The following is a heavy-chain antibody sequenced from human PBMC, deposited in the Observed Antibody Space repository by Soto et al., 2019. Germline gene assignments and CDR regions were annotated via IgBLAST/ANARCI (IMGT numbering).Heavy chain of an antibody. J-gene: IGHJ6*04. CDR2: ISYDGSNK. Sequence: GGSLRLSCAASGFTFSSYAMHWVRQAPGKGLEWVAVISYDGSNKYYADSVKGRFTISRDNSKNTLYLQMNSLRAEDTAVYYCAFGRTTYDGTEVWAKGSTVIVSA. CDR3: AFGRTTYDGTEV. CDR1: GFTFSSYA. V-gene: IGHV3-30-3*01. D-gene: IGHD4-17*01.